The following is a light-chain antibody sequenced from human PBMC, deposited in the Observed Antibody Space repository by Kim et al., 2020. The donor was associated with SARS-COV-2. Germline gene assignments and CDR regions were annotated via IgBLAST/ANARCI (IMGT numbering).Light chain of an antibody. Sequence: SYELTQPPSVSVSPGQTARITCSGDALPKQYAYWFQQKPGQAPVVVIYEDTERPTGIPERFSGSTSGRTVTLTISGVQAEDEADYYCQSADSSDTFWVFGGGTQLTVL. J-gene: IGLJ3*02. CDR2: EDT. V-gene: IGLV3-25*03. CDR3: QSADSSDTFWV. CDR1: ALPKQY.